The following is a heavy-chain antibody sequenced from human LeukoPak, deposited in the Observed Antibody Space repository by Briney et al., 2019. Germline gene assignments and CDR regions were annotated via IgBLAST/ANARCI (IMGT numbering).Heavy chain of an antibody. Sequence: PGGSLRLSCAASGFTVSSNYMSWVRQAPGKGLEWVAVISYDGSNKYYADSVKGRFTISRDNSKNTLYLQMNSLRAEDTAVYYCAKVGRGLDPWGQGTLVTVSS. J-gene: IGHJ5*02. V-gene: IGHV3-30*18. CDR2: ISYDGSNK. CDR1: GFTVSSNY. CDR3: AKVGRGLDP.